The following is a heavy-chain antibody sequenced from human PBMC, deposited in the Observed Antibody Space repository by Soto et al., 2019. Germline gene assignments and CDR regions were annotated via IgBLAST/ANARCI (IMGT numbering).Heavy chain of an antibody. CDR2: IGSSGVDR. J-gene: IGHJ4*02. CDR3: VWGDYQDH. V-gene: IGHV3-21*06. CDR1: GFTFSTST. Sequence: EVQLVESGGGLVKPGGSLRLSCAASGFTFSTSTMNRVRQAPGKGLEWVSSIGSSGVDRYYADSVRSRFTIARDNAKNSQSLVMNCLRPEDTAVNYCVWGDYQDHWGQVTLFTVSS. D-gene: IGHD3-16*01.